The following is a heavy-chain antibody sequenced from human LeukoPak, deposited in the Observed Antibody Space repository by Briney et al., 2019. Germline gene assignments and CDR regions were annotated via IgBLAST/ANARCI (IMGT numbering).Heavy chain of an antibody. Sequence: GGSLRLSCVASGITYEDYAFSWVRQAPGKGLEWVAVISGGGRSTSYADSLKGRFTISRDNSKNTLYLQMNSLRDEDTAVYYCAQLDVLRSDYFESWGQGALVTVSS. CDR3: AQLDVLRSDYFES. CDR1: GITYEDYA. V-gene: IGHV3-23*01. J-gene: IGHJ4*02. D-gene: IGHD3-9*01. CDR2: ISGGGRST.